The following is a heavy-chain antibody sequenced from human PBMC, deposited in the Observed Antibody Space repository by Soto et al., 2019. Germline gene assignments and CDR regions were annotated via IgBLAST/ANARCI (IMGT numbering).Heavy chain of an antibody. Sequence: GGSLRLSCAASGFTFDDYTMHWVRQAPGKGLEWVSLISWDGGSTYYADSVKGRFTISRDNSKNSLYLQMNSLRTEDTALYYCAKDTDTYYDSSGYQGGMDVWGQGTTVTVSS. CDR2: ISWDGGST. V-gene: IGHV3-43*01. CDR1: GFTFDDYT. D-gene: IGHD3-22*01. J-gene: IGHJ6*02. CDR3: AKDTDTYYDSSGYQGGMDV.